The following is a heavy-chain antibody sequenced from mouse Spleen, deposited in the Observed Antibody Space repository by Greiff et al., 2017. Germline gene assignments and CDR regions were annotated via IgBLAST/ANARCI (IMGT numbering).Heavy chain of an antibody. CDR1: GFTFSSYA. CDR3: ARQGDYDPAWFAY. CDR2: ISSGGSYT. D-gene: IGHD2-4*01. J-gene: IGHJ3*01. Sequence: EVKLVESGGGLVKPGGSLKLSCAASGFTFSSYAMSWVRQTPEKRLEWVATISSGGSYTYYPDSVKGRFTISRDNAKNTLYLQMSSLRSEDTAMYYCARQGDYDPAWFAYWGQGTLVTVSA. V-gene: IGHV5-9-3*01.